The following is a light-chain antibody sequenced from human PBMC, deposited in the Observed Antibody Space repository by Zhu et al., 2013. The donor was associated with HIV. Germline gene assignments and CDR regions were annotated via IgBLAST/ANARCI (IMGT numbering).Light chain of an antibody. CDR2: GAS. Sequence: EIVLTQSPDTLSLSPGERATLSCRASQSVRSGYLAWYQQKPGQAPRVLIYGASGRATGVPARFSGSGSGTDFTLTISSLEPEDFAVYYCQQRSNPITFGQGTRLEIK. J-gene: IGKJ5*01. CDR1: QSVRSGY. CDR3: QQRSNPIT. V-gene: IGKV3D-20*02.